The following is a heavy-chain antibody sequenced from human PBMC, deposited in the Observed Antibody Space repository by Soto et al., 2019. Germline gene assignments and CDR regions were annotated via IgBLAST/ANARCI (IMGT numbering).Heavy chain of an antibody. D-gene: IGHD3-22*01. CDR3: ARVAYYDSSGYYLNY. CDR2: IIPILGIA. Sequence: SVKVSCKASGGTFSSYTISWVRQAPGQGLEWMGRIIPILGIANYAQKFQGRVTITADKSTSTAYMELSSLRSEDTAVYYCARVAYYDSSGYYLNYWGQGTLVTVSS. J-gene: IGHJ4*02. CDR1: GGTFSSYT. V-gene: IGHV1-69*02.